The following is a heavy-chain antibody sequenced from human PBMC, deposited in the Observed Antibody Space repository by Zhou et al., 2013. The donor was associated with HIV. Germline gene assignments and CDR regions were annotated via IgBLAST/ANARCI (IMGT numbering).Heavy chain of an antibody. Sequence: QVQLVQSGAEVKKPGSSVKVSCKAAGGTFSSYVISWVRQAPGQGLEWMGGIIPVLGTANYAQKFQGRVKITTDESTTTAYMELSSLRSEDTAVYYCAREGSIASRRLRGGLDYWGQGTLVTVVL. CDR3: AREGSIASRRLRGGLDY. J-gene: IGHJ4*02. D-gene: IGHD6-6*01. CDR1: GGTFSSYV. V-gene: IGHV1-69*05. CDR2: IIPVLGTA.